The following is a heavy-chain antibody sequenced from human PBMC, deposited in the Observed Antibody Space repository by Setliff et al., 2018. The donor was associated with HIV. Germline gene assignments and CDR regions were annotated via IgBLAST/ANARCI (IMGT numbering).Heavy chain of an antibody. CDR2: ITEDGTKA. J-gene: IGHJ4*02. V-gene: IGHV3-23*01. CDR3: ARGRSWTDY. D-gene: IGHD6-13*01. Sequence: TGGSLRLSCAASGFTFSNYIMTWVRQAPGKGLEWVSSITEDGTKAFYADSVKGRFTISRDESKNTLYLQMNSLRAEDTAVYYCARGRSWTDYWGQGTLVTVSS. CDR1: GFTFSNYI.